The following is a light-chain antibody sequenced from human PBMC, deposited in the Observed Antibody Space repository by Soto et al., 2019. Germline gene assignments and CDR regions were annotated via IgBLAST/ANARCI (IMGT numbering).Light chain of an antibody. CDR3: QQSYSTLIT. CDR2: AAS. Sequence: IQMTQSPSSLSASVGYRVTITCRASQSISSYLNWYQQKPGKAPKLLIYAASSLQSGVPSRFSGSGSGTDFTLTISSLQPEDFATYYCQQSYSTLITFGQGTRL. J-gene: IGKJ5*01. V-gene: IGKV1-39*01. CDR1: QSISSY.